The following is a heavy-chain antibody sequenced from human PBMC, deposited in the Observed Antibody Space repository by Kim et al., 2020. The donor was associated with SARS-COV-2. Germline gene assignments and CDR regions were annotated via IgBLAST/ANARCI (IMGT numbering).Heavy chain of an antibody. CDR2: ISSSSSTI. Sequence: GGSLRLSCAGSGFTLGDYYMSWLRQAPGKGLEWIAYISSSSSTIYYADSVRGRFTVSRDNAQNSIFLQLNSLKVEDTAVYYCARDGANEYGIDYWGQGTL. V-gene: IGHV3-11*01. J-gene: IGHJ4*02. D-gene: IGHD1-1*01. CDR1: GFTLGDYY. CDR3: ARDGANEYGIDY.